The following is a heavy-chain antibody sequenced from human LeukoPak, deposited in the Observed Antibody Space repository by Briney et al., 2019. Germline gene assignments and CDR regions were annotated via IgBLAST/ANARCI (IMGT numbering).Heavy chain of an antibody. CDR3: ARVRTRGGVTSSWYDY. CDR2: ISSSSSYT. J-gene: IGHJ4*02. Sequence: PGGSLRLTCAASGFTFSDYYMSWIRQAPGKGLEWISYISSSSSYTNYADSVKGRFTISRDNAKNSLYLQMNSLIAEDTAVYYCARVRTRGGVTSSWYDYWGQGTLVTVSS. V-gene: IGHV3-11*06. CDR1: GFTFSDYY. D-gene: IGHD6-13*01.